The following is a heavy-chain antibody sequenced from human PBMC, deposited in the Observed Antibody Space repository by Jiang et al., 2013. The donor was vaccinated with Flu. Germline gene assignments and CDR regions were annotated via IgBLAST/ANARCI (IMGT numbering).Heavy chain of an antibody. CDR1: GYTFTSYD. V-gene: IGHV1-8*01. CDR3: ARPIAVAGHTYYYGMDV. CDR2: MNPNSGNT. J-gene: IGHJ6*02. D-gene: IGHD6-19*01. Sequence: GAEVKKPGASVKVSCKASGYTFTSYDINWVRQATGQGLEWMGWMNPNSGNTGYAQKFQGRVTMTRNTSISTAYMELSSLRSEDTAVYYCARPIAVAGHTYYYGMDVWGQGTTVTVSS.